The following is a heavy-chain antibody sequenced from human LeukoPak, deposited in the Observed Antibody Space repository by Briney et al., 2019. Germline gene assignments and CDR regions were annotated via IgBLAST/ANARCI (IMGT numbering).Heavy chain of an antibody. CDR3: ARDTGSSPGDY. Sequence: ASVKVSCKASGYTFTCYYMHWVRQAPGQGLEWMGWISTYNGDTNYAQNLQGRVTMTTDTSTSTAYMDLRSLRSDDTAVYYCARDTGSSPGDYWGQGTLVTVSS. CDR1: GYTFTCYY. J-gene: IGHJ4*02. V-gene: IGHV1-18*04. CDR2: ISTYNGDT. D-gene: IGHD1-26*01.